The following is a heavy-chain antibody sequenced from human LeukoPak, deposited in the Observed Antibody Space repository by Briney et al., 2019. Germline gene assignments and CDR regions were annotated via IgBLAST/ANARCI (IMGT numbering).Heavy chain of an antibody. CDR1: GYTFTSYG. Sequence: GASVKASCKASGYTFTSYGISWVRQAPGQGLEWMGWISAYNGNTNYAQKLQGRVTMTTDTSTSTAYMELRSLRSDDTAVYYCARTRDIVVVPATQPLNDYWGQGTLVTVSS. J-gene: IGHJ4*02. CDR2: ISAYNGNT. D-gene: IGHD2-2*01. V-gene: IGHV1-18*01. CDR3: ARTRDIVVVPATQPLNDY.